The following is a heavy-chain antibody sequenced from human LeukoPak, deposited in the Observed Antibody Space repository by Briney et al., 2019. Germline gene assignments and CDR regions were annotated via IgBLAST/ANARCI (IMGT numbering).Heavy chain of an antibody. J-gene: IGHJ4*02. CDR3: AKDQFMEWLFYFDY. D-gene: IGHD3-3*01. Sequence: PGGSLRLSCAASGFTFSRYGMHWVRQAPGKGLEWVAVISYDGSKKDYADSVKGRFTISRDNSKNTLYLQMNSLRDEDTAVYYCAKDQFMEWLFYFDYWGQGTLVTVSS. CDR2: ISYDGSKK. CDR1: GFTFSRYG. V-gene: IGHV3-30*18.